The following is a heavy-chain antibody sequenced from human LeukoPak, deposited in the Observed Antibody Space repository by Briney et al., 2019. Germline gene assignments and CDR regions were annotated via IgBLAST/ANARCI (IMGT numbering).Heavy chain of an antibody. CDR3: ARAEPIGMDV. CDR2: IYYSGST. V-gene: IGHV4-59*08. D-gene: IGHD1-14*01. Sequence: PSETQSLTCTVSGGSISSYYWSWIRQPPGKGLEWIGYIYYSGSTNYNPSLKSRVTISVDTSKNQFSLKLSSVTAADTAVYYCARAEPIGMDVWGQGTTVTVSS. CDR1: GGSISSYY. J-gene: IGHJ6*02.